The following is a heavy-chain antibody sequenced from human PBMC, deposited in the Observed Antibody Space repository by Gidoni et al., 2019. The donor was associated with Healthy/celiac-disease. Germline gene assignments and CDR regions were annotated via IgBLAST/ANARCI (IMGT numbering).Heavy chain of an antibody. CDR1: GFTFSSYA. V-gene: IGHV3-30*04. Sequence: QVQLVASVGGVVQPGRSLRLPCAAAGFTFSSYAMHWFRQDPGKGLEWVVVISYDGSNKYYADSVKGRFTISRDNSKNTLYLQMNSLRAEDTAVYYCAGGIAVGVNWFDPWGQGTLVTVSS. CDR2: ISYDGSNK. D-gene: IGHD6-19*01. J-gene: IGHJ5*02. CDR3: AGGIAVGVNWFDP.